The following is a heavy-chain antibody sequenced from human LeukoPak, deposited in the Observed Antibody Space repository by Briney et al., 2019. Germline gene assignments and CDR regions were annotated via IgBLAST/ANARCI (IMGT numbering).Heavy chain of an antibody. V-gene: IGHV3-74*03. CDR3: ARDYAGSPDY. J-gene: IGHJ4*02. D-gene: IGHD3-10*01. CDR2: INGDGGTT. Sequence: PGGSLRLSCTASGFTFSTYWINWVRQSPGKGLVWVALINGDGGTTTHADSVKGRFTISRDSAKNTAYLQMNSLRDEDTAVYFCARDYAGSPDYWGQGTLVAVSA. CDR1: GFTFSTYW.